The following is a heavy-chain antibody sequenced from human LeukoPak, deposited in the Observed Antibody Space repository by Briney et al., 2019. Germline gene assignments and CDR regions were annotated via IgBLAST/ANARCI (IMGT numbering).Heavy chain of an antibody. Sequence: SETLSLTCTVSGGSITSDIFYWNWIRQHPGKGLEWIGSIHNSRGTSYNPSLESRLTISVDTSENQFFLKMSYVTAADTAMYYCGKGGGNSNSWGQGTLVTVSS. V-gene: IGHV4-31*03. J-gene: IGHJ5*02. D-gene: IGHD4-23*01. CDR1: GGSITSDIFY. CDR2: IHNSRGT. CDR3: GKGGGNSNS.